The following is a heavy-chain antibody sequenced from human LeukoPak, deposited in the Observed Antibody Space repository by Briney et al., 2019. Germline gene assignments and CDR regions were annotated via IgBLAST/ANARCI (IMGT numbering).Heavy chain of an antibody. V-gene: IGHV3-30*18. CDR2: ISYDGSNK. CDR3: AKGLIDHYGSNGFGY. Sequence: PGGSLRLSCAASGFTFSSYGMHWVRQAPGKGLEWVAVISYDGSNKYYADSVKGRFTISRDNSKNTLYLQMNSLRAEDTAVYYCAKGLIDHYGSNGFGYWGQGTLVTVSS. CDR1: GFTFSSYG. J-gene: IGHJ4*02. D-gene: IGHD3-22*01.